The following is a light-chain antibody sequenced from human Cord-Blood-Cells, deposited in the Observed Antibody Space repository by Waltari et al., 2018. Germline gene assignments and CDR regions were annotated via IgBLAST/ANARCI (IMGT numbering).Light chain of an antibody. CDR1: SSDVGSYNL. CDR2: EGS. Sequence: QSALTQPASVSGSPGQSITISFPGTSSDVGSYNLVSWYQQHPGKAPKLMIYEGSKRPSGVSNRFSGSKSGNTASLTISGLQAEDEADYYCCSYAGSSNVFGTGTKVTVL. J-gene: IGLJ1*01. CDR3: CSYAGSSNV. V-gene: IGLV2-23*03.